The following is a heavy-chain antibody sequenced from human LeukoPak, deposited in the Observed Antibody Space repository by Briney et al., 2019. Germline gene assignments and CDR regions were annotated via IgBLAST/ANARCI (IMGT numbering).Heavy chain of an antibody. CDR3: VKDKHRDGYTYGVYDS. CDR1: GFTFSSYS. J-gene: IGHJ5*01. CDR2: ISSSSSTI. V-gene: IGHV3-48*04. D-gene: IGHD5-12*01. Sequence: RGSLRLSCAASGFTFSSYSMNWVRQAPGKGLEWVSYISSSSSTIYYADSVKGRFTISRDNAKNSLYLQMNSLRAEDTALYYCVKDKHRDGYTYGVYDSWGQGTLITVSS.